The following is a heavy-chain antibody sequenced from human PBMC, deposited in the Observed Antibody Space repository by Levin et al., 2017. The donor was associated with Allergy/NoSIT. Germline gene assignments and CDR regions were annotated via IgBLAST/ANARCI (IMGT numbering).Heavy chain of an antibody. CDR2: ISYDGTNK. CDR3: ARAHDRHYIEAFDF. D-gene: IGHD3-22*01. V-gene: IGHV3-30-3*01. Sequence: TGGSLRLSCAASGFTFSSYAMHWVRQAPGKGLEWVAVISYDGTNKYYPDSVEGRFTISRDNSKNTLYLQMNSLRAEDTAVYYCARAHDRHYIEAFDFWGQGTLVTVSS. CDR1: GFTFSSYA. J-gene: IGHJ4*02.